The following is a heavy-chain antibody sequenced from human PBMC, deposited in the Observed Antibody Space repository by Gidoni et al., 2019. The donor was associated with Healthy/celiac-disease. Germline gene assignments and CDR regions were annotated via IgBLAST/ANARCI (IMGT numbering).Heavy chain of an antibody. V-gene: IGHV4-59*08. J-gene: IGHJ4*02. CDR3: ARLGYGDWDY. CDR2: IYYSGST. D-gene: IGHD4-17*01. Sequence: QVQLQESGPGLVKPSETLSLTCTVSGGSISSYYWSWIRQPPGKGLEWIGYIYYSGSTNYNPSLKSRVTISVDTSKNQFSLKLSSVTAADTAVYYCARLGYGDWDYWGQGTLVTVSS. CDR1: GGSISSYY.